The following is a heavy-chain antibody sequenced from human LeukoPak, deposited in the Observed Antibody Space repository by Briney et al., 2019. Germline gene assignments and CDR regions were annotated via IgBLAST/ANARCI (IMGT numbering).Heavy chain of an antibody. J-gene: IGHJ5*02. CDR3: ARHTLLWFGELQNWFDP. CDR2: INRSGST. V-gene: IGHV4-34*01. CDR1: GGSFSGYY. D-gene: IGHD3-10*01. Sequence: SETLSLTCAVYGGSFSGYYWSWIRQPPGKGLEWIGEINRSGSTNYNPSLKSRVTISVDTSKNQFSLKLSSVTAADTAVYYCARHTLLWFGELQNWFDPWGQGTLVTVSS.